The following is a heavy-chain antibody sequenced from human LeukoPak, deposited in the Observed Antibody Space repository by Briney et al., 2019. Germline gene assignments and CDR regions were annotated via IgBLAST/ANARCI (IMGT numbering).Heavy chain of an antibody. D-gene: IGHD3-10*01. CDR3: VKEHVDRAFTRSFEI. V-gene: IGHV3-23*01. CDR2: ISSSGGTI. CDR1: GLTFNNYA. J-gene: IGHJ3*02. Sequence: GGSLRLSCAASGLTFNNYAMNWVRQAPGKGLEWVSIISSSGGTIYYAGAVKGRFTISRDDSKNTVYLQMNSPRAEDTARYYCVKEHVDRAFTRSFEIWGQGTVVTVSS.